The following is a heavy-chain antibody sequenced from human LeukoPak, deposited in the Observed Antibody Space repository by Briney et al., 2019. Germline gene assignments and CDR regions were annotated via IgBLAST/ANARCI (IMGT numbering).Heavy chain of an antibody. CDR2: ISSSSSYI. CDR1: GFTFSSYS. V-gene: IGHV3-21*01. Sequence: PGGSLRLSCSASGFTFSSYSINWLRQAPGKGLDWVSSISSSSSYIYYADSEKGRFTISRDNEKNLLYLQMNNLRTHNTAVYYCARDGPNYYAFWSGYREGGYFDYWGQGTLVTVSS. J-gene: IGHJ4*02. D-gene: IGHD3-3*01. CDR3: ARDGPNYYAFWSGYREGGYFDY.